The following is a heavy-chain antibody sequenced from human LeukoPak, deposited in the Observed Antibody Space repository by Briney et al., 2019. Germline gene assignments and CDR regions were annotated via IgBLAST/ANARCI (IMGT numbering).Heavy chain of an antibody. CDR3: AKQYCSGGSCYSGDYFDY. V-gene: IGHV3-30*02. CDR1: GFTFSSYG. D-gene: IGHD2-15*01. J-gene: IGHJ4*02. Sequence: GGSLRLSCAASGFTFSSYGMHWVRQAPGKGLEWVAFIRYDGSNKYYADSVKGRFTISRDNSKNTLYLQMNSLRAEDTAVYYCAKQYCSGGSCYSGDYFDYWGQGTLVTVSS. CDR2: IRYDGSNK.